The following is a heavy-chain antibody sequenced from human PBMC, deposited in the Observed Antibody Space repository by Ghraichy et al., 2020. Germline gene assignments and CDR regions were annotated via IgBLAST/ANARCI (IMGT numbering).Heavy chain of an antibody. Sequence: GGSLRLSCAASGFTFSSYGMHWVRQAPGKGLEWVAVISYDGSNKYYADSVKGRFTISRDNSKNTLYLQMNSLRAEDTAVYYCANNPTSSIPGYWGQGTLVTVSS. V-gene: IGHV3-30*18. J-gene: IGHJ4*02. CDR3: ANNPTSSIPGY. CDR2: ISYDGSNK. D-gene: IGHD2-21*01. CDR1: GFTFSSYG.